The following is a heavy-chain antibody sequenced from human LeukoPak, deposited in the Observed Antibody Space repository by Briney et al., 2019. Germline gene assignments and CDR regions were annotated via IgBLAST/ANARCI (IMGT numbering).Heavy chain of an antibody. CDR1: GGSFSGYY. D-gene: IGHD5-18*01. V-gene: IGHV4-34*01. CDR3: ARHFGYSYGQWRPFDY. Sequence: SETLSLTCAVYGGSFSGYYWSWIRQPPGKGLEWIGDINHSGSTNYNTSLKRRVTISVDTSTNHFSLKLSSVTAADTAVYYCARHFGYSYGQWRPFDYWGHGTLVTVSS. J-gene: IGHJ4*01. CDR2: INHSGST.